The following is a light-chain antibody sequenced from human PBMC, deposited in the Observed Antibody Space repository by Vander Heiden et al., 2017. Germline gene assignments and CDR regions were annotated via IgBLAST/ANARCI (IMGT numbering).Light chain of an antibody. J-gene: IGKJ4*01. CDR2: DAS. CDR1: QSVSSY. Sequence: EIVLTQSPATLSLSPGERATLSCRVSQSVSSYLAWYQQKPGQAPRLLIYDASNRATGIPARFSGSGYGTDFTLTISSREPEDFAVYYCQQRSNWPPFTFGGGTKVEIK. CDR3: QQRSNWPPFT. V-gene: IGKV3-11*01.